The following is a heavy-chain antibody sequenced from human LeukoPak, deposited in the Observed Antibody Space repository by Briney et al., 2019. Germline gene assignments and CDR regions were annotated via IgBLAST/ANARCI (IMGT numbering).Heavy chain of an antibody. J-gene: IGHJ5*02. CDR3: ARVTPSLYNWFDP. Sequence: PSETLSLTRTVSGGSISSYYWSWIRQPPGKGLEWIGYIYYSGSTNYNPSLKSRVTISVDTSKNQFSLKLSSVTAADTAVYYCARVTPSLYNWFDPWGQGTLVTVSS. V-gene: IGHV4-59*01. CDR2: IYYSGST. CDR1: GGSISSYY.